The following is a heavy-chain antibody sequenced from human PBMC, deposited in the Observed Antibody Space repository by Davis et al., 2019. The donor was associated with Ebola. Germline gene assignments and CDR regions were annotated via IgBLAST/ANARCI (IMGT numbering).Heavy chain of an antibody. CDR1: GFVFSSYA. Sequence: GESLKISCAASGFVFSSYAMSWVRQAPGKGLEWVSTISGSGATIHYADSVKGRFTISRDNSKQTLYLEMNSLRAEDTAVYFCASLWDWTVLPIIDYWGQGTLVTVSS. V-gene: IGHV3-23*01. D-gene: IGHD3/OR15-3a*01. J-gene: IGHJ4*02. CDR2: ISGSGATI. CDR3: ASLWDWTVLPIIDY.